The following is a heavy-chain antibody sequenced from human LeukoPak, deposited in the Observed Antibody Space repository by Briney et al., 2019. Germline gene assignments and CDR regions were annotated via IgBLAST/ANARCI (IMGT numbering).Heavy chain of an antibody. D-gene: IGHD4-17*01. J-gene: IGHJ4*01. Sequence: GGALRHSCAGSTFTFSSYAMSWVRQAPGKGLDWVSAISAGADSTYYADSVQGRFTIPRDNSKNTLFLQMSGLRAEDTDVYFCARGAYGDY. CDR3: ARGAYGDY. CDR2: ISAGADST. CDR1: TFTFSSYA. V-gene: IGHV3-23*01.